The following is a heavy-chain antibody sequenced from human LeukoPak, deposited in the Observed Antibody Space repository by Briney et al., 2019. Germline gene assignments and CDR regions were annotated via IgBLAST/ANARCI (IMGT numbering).Heavy chain of an antibody. J-gene: IGHJ3*02. CDR2: IYYSGST. D-gene: IGHD5/OR15-5a*01. CDR1: GGSISSYY. Sequence: SETLSLTCTVSGGSISSYYWSWIRQPPGKGLEWIGYIYYSGSTNYNPSLKSRVTISVDTSKNQFSLKLSSVTAADTAVYYCARGGLHQNDAFDIWGQGTMVTVSS. V-gene: IGHV4-59*01. CDR3: ARGGLHQNDAFDI.